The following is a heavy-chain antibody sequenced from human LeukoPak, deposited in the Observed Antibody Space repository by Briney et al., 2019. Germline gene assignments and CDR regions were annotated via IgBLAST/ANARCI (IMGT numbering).Heavy chain of an antibody. CDR3: ARAVGGAFYMDV. D-gene: IGHD2-15*01. Sequence: PGGSLRLSCVLSGLTVNSIFISWVRQAPGKGLEWVSVFYSGGATYFADSVKGRFTMSRDNSKNTLYLQMNSLRAEDTGMYYCARAVGGAFYMDVWGKGTPVTVSS. CDR1: GLTVNSIF. J-gene: IGHJ6*03. CDR2: FYSGGAT. V-gene: IGHV3-53*01.